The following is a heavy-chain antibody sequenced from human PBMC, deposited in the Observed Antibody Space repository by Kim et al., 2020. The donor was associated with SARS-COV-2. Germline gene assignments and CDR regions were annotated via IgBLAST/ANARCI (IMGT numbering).Heavy chain of an antibody. J-gene: IGHJ6*02. D-gene: IGHD6-19*01. CDR3: ARDPPPDRIAVVGLDYYYDGMDV. V-gene: IGHV3-30-3*01. CDR1: GFTFSSYA. CDR2: ISYDGSNK. Sequence: GGSLRLSCAASGFTFSSYAMHWVRQAPGKGLEWVAVISYDGSNKYYADSVKGRFTISRDNSKNTLYLQMNSLRAEDTAVYYCARDPPPDRIAVVGLDYYYDGMDVWGQGTTVTVSS.